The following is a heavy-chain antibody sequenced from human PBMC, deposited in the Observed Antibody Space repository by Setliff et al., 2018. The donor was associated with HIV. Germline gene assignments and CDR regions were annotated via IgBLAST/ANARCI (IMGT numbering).Heavy chain of an antibody. CDR3: ARAREGWKPFAFDY. CDR1: GGPISRYS. CDR2: IYNSGTI. Sequence: PSETLSLTCSVSGGPISRYSWSWIRQPPGKGLEWIGHIYNSGTIDYNSSLKSRVTIFVDSSKNQFSLNLNSVTAADAAVYFCARAREGWKPFAFDYWGQGTLVTVSS. D-gene: IGHD1-1*01. V-gene: IGHV4-4*08. J-gene: IGHJ4*02.